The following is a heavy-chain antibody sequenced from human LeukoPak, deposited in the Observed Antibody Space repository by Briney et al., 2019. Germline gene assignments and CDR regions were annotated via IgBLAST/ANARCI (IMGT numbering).Heavy chain of an antibody. CDR1: GFTLSSYA. CDR3: ARMYTLRYFDWLDQGFDY. Sequence: GRSLRLSCAASGFTLSSYAMHWVRQAPGKGLEWVAVISYDGSTQYYADSVKGRFTISRDKSKNTVYLQMNSLRAGDTAVYYCARMYTLRYFDWLDQGFDYWGQGTLVTVSS. D-gene: IGHD3-9*01. J-gene: IGHJ4*02. V-gene: IGHV3-30*01. CDR2: ISYDGSTQ.